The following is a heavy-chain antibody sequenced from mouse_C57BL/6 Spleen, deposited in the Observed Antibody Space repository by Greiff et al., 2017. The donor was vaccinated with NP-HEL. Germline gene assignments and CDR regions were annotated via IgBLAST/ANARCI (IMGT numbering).Heavy chain of an antibody. V-gene: IGHV3-6*01. Sequence: EVQLQQSGPGLVKPSQSLSLTCSVTGYSITSGYYWYWIRQFPGNKLEWMGYISYDGSNNYNPSLKNRISITRDTSKNQFFLKLNSVTTEDTATYYCASESGTGYWYFDVWGTGTTVTVSS. J-gene: IGHJ1*03. CDR1: GYSITSGYY. CDR2: ISYDGSN. CDR3: ASESGTGYWYFDV. D-gene: IGHD4-1*01.